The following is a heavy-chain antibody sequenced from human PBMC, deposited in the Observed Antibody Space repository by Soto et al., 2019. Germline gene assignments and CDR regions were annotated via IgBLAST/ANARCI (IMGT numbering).Heavy chain of an antibody. J-gene: IGHJ4*02. D-gene: IGHD2-2*01. V-gene: IGHV3-23*01. CDR2: ISDSGST. CDR3: ARDPGGHYCTSTSCLYFFYH. Sequence: EVQLLESGGALVQPGGSLRLSCAASGFTFSNHAMNWVRQAPGKWLAWVSTISDSGSTYYADSVKSRFTISRHNSKNTLYLQMNSLRAGETAVYYCARDPGGHYCTSTSCLYFFYHWGQGTLVIVSS. CDR1: GFTFSNHA.